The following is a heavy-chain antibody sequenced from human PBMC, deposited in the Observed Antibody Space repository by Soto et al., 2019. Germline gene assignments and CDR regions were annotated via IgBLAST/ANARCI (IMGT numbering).Heavy chain of an antibody. CDR1: GFTFSNAW. CDR3: EAVCSGWYGYGMDV. CDR2: IKSKTDGGTT. D-gene: IGHD6-19*01. Sequence: EVQLVEFGGGLVKPGGSLRLSCAASGFTFSNAWMNWVRQAPGKGLEWVGRIKSKTDGGTTDYAAPVKGRFTISRDDSKNSLYLQMNSLKTEDTAVYYCEAVCSGWYGYGMDVWGQGTTVTVSS. V-gene: IGHV3-15*07. J-gene: IGHJ6*02.